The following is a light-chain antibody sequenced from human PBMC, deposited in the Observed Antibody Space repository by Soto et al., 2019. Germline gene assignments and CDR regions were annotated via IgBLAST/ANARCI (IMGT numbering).Light chain of an antibody. V-gene: IGLV2-14*01. Sequence: QSVLAQPASVSGSPGQSITISCTGTSSDVGDNNYVSWYQQRPGKAPKLMIYDVSDRPSGVSNRFSGSKSGNTASLTISGLQAEDEADYYCSSYTSSSTYVFGTGTKVTVL. J-gene: IGLJ1*01. CDR2: DVS. CDR1: SSDVGDNNY. CDR3: SSYTSSSTYV.